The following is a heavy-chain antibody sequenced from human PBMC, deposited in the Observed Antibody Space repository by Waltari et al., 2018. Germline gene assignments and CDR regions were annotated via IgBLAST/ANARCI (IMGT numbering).Heavy chain of an antibody. CDR2: IIPIFGTA. J-gene: IGHJ5*02. CDR1: GGTFSSYA. CDR3: ARWGFRSIAAAGWGRVGFDP. D-gene: IGHD6-13*01. Sequence: QVQLVQSGAEVKKPGSSVKVSCKASGGTFSSYAISWVRQAHGKALEWMGGIIPIFGTANYAQKFQGRVTITADESTSTAYMELSSLRSEDTAVYYWARWGFRSIAAAGWGRVGFDPWGQGTLVTVSS. V-gene: IGHV1-69*01.